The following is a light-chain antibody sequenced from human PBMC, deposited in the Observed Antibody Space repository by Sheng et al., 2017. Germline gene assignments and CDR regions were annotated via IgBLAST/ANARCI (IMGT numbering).Light chain of an antibody. Sequence: EIVLTQSPGTLSLSPGERATLSCRASQSVSSSSLAWYQQRPGQAPRLLIYGASSRATGIPDRFSGSGSGTDFTLTISRLEPEDFAVYYCQQSYSTPRTFGQGTKVEIK. J-gene: IGKJ1*01. CDR3: QQSYSTPRT. V-gene: IGKV3-20*01. CDR1: QSVSSSS. CDR2: GAS.